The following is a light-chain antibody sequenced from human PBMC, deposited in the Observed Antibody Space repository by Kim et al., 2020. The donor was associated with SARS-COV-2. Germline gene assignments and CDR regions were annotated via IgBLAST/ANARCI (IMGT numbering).Light chain of an antibody. V-gene: IGKV1-39*01. CDR3: QHSYSTPIT. Sequence: GDRVTITCRASQSITTYLNWYQQKPGKAPKPLIYAASSLQSGVPSRFSGSGSGTDFTLTISSLQPEDSATYYCQHSYSTPITFG. J-gene: IGKJ5*01. CDR1: QSITTY. CDR2: AAS.